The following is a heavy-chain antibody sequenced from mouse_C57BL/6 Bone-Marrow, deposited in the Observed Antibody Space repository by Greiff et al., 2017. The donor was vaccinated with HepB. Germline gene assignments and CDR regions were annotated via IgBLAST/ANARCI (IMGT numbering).Heavy chain of an antibody. V-gene: IGHV5-6*02. CDR2: ISSGGSYT. CDR3: ARRRYYGEEDY. J-gene: IGHJ4*01. Sequence: EVMLVESGGDLVKPGGSLKLSCAASGFTFSSYGMSWVRQTPDKRLEWVATISSGGSYTYYPDSVKGRFTISRDNAKNTLYLQMSSLKSEDTAMYYCARRRYYGEEDYWGQGTSVTVSS. CDR1: GFTFSSYG. D-gene: IGHD1-2*01.